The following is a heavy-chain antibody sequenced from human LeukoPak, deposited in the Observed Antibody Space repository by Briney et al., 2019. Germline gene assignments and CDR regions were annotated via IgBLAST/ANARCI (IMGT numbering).Heavy chain of an antibody. V-gene: IGHV4-39*07. CDR3: AREPDAFDI. J-gene: IGHJ3*02. CDR1: GGPISSSSYY. Sequence: SETLSLTCTVSGGPISSSSYYWGWTRQPPGKGLEWIGVIYYSRTTYYNPSLKSRVTISIDASKNQFSLKLSSVTAADTAVYYCAREPDAFDIWGQGTMVTVSS. CDR2: IYYSRTT.